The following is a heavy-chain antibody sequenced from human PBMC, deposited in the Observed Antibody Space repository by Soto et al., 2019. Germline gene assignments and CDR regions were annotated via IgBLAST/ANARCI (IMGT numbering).Heavy chain of an antibody. Sequence: GGSLRLSCAASGFSFTKSAMSWVRQAPGKGLEWVSGISGSGGSTYYADSVKGRFTISRDNSENTLYLQMNSLRVEDTAVYYCAKVPHIYCSGGTCWGQGTLVTVSS. D-gene: IGHD2-15*01. J-gene: IGHJ4*02. V-gene: IGHV3-23*01. CDR1: GFSFTKSA. CDR3: AKVPHIYCSGGTC. CDR2: ISGSGGST.